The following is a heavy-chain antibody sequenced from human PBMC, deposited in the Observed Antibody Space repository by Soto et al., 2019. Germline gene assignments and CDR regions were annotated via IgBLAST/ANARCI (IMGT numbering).Heavy chain of an antibody. Sequence: ASVKVSCKASGYTFSNYGITWVRQAPGQPLEWLGWISLYSDGTNYAQKFQGRVSMKTETSTTTAYMELRSLRSDDTAVYYCARVVPGAEAWFGPWGQGTLVTVSS. V-gene: IGHV1-18*01. D-gene: IGHD2-2*01. J-gene: IGHJ5*02. CDR2: ISLYSDGT. CDR1: GYTFSNYG. CDR3: ARVVPGAEAWFGP.